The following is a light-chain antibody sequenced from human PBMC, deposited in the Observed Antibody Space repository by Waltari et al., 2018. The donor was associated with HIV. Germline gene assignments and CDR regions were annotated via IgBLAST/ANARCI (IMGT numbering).Light chain of an antibody. V-gene: IGLV7-46*01. CDR1: TGPVTSAHH. CDR2: DTF. CDR3: LLSFAGARPVV. J-gene: IGLJ2*01. Sequence: QAVVTQEPSLTVSPGGTVTPTCGSSTGPVTSAHHPYWFQQKSGQAPRTLIYDTFSKHSWTPARFSGSLLGGKAALTLSGAQPEDEADYFCLLSFAGARPVVFGGGTKLTVL.